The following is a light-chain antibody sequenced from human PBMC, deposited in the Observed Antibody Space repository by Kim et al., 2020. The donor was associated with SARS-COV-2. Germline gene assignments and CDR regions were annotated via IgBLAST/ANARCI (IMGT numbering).Light chain of an antibody. J-gene: IGLJ1*01. CDR1: ELGDKY. Sequence: SYELTQPPSVSVSPGQTASITCSGDELGDKYACWYQQKPGQSPVLVIYQDDKLPSGIPERFSGSNSGNAATLTISGTQAMDEADYYCQAWDSSIVVFGTGTKVTVL. V-gene: IGLV3-1*01. CDR3: QAWDSSIVV. CDR2: QDD.